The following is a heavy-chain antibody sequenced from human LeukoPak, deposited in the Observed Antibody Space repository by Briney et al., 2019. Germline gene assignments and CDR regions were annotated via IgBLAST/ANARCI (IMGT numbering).Heavy chain of an antibody. Sequence: GASVKVSCKASGYTFTGHYIHWVRQAPGQGLEWMGWINPNSGGTKYAQKFQGRVTMTRDTSISTAYMELSRLRSDDTAVYYCARDGSGSYYNDYLFDYWGQGTLVTVSS. CDR3: ARDGSGSYYNDYLFDY. D-gene: IGHD3-10*01. CDR1: GYTFTGHY. J-gene: IGHJ4*02. CDR2: INPNSGGT. V-gene: IGHV1-2*02.